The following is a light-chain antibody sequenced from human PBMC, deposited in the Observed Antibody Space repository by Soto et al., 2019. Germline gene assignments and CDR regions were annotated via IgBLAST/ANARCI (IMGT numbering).Light chain of an antibody. CDR1: QSVSRH. Sequence: EIVLTQSPATLSLSPGKRATLSCRASQSVSRHLAWYQQRPGQTPRLIIYDASIRATDIPARFSGGGSATDFTLTITSLEPEDFAVYYCQQRSIWPLTFGGGTKVEI. J-gene: IGKJ4*01. CDR3: QQRSIWPLT. CDR2: DAS. V-gene: IGKV3-11*01.